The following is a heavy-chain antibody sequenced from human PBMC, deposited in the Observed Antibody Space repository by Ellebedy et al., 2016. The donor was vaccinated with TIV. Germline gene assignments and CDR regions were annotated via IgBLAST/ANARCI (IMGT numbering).Heavy chain of an antibody. CDR3: ARESQWAFDH. CDR2: IKQDGGES. J-gene: IGHJ4*02. V-gene: IGHV3-7*03. D-gene: IGHD1-26*01. Sequence: GESLKISCAASGFTFSSYWMSWVRQAPGKGLQWVANIKQDGGESYYVESVRGRFTISRDNAQNSQSLQMNSLRAEDTAVYYCARESQWAFDHWGQGTLVTASS. CDR1: GFTFSSYW.